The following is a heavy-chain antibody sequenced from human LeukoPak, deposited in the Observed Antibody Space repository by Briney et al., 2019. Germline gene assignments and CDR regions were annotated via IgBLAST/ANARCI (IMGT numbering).Heavy chain of an antibody. CDR3: ASLLTDPTIVNCF. V-gene: IGHV3-7*01. CDR1: GSTFRNYW. D-gene: IGHD5-24*01. J-gene: IGHJ4*02. CDR2: IKRDGSER. Sequence: GGTLRLSCEVSGSTFRNYWMSWIRQVPGKGLEWLACIKRDGSERHYVDSVRGRFTVSTDSAKNSLFLQMNRLRAEDTAVYYCASLLTDPTIVNCFWVQGTLVTVSS.